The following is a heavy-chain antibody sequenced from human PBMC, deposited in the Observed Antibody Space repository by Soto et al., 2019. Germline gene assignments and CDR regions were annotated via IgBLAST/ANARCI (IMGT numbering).Heavy chain of an antibody. CDR1: GGSISSDGNY. CDR3: ARARMVRGIIYYYGMDV. J-gene: IGHJ6*02. CDR2: IYYSGST. V-gene: IGHV4-31*03. D-gene: IGHD3-10*01. Sequence: QVQLQESGPGLVKSSQTLSLTCTVSGGSISSDGNYWSWIRQHPGKGLEWIGYIYYSGSTYYNPSLKMRVTISVDTSKNQFSLKLNSVTAADTAVYYCARARMVRGIIYYYGMDVWGQGTTVTVSS.